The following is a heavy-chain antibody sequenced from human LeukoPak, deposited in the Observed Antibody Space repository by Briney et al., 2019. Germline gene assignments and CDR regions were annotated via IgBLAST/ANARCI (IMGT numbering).Heavy chain of an antibody. D-gene: IGHD2-15*01. CDR2: VHHSGST. V-gene: IGHV4-59*01. Sequence: SETLSLTCTVSGDSITSYYWTWIRQPPGKGLEWIGYVHHSGSTNYNPSLKSRLTISVDTSKNQFSLKLTSVSAADTAVYYCARHNSYLVSAAYDYWGQGALVIVSS. CDR1: GDSITSYY. CDR3: ARHNSYLVSAAYDY. J-gene: IGHJ4*02.